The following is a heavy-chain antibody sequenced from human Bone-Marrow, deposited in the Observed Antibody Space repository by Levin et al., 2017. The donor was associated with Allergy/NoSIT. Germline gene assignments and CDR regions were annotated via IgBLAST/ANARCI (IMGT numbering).Heavy chain of an antibody. CDR1: GGSFSYYY. J-gene: IGHJ6*03. V-gene: IGHV4-34*01. CDR3: ARRGYSGYMDV. Sequence: SQTLSLTCAVDGGSFSYYYWNWIRQPPGKGLEWIGEISHSGSTNHNPSLRSRVTLRVDTSKKQFSLMLRSVTAADTAVYYCARRGYSGYMDVWGKGTTVTVSS. D-gene: IGHD5-12*01. CDR2: ISHSGST.